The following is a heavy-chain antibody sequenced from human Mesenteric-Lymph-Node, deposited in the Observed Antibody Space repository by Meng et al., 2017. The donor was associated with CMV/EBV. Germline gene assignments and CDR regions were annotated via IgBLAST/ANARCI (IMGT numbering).Heavy chain of an antibody. J-gene: IGHJ4*02. D-gene: IGHD3-10*01. Sequence: TFNYYDLSWVRQAPGQGPEWMGWISAYTARANYAQKFQDRVTMTTDRSTSTAYMELSSLRSEDTAVYYCARAYYNGSGSYYWYYFDYWGQGSLVTVSS. CDR1: TFNYYD. CDR3: ARAYYNGSGSYYWYYFDY. CDR2: ISAYTARA. V-gene: IGHV1-18*04.